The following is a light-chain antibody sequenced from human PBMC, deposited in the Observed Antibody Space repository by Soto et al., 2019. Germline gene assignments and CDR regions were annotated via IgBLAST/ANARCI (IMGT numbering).Light chain of an antibody. V-gene: IGKV1-39*01. CDR2: AAS. J-gene: IGKJ4*01. CDR1: QSISSY. Sequence: DLQMTQSPSSLSASVGDRVTITCRASQSISSYLNWYQQKPGKAPKLLIYAASSLQSGVPSRFSGSASGTDFTLSISSLQPEDFATYYCQQSYSTPLLTFGGGTKVEIK. CDR3: QQSYSTPLLT.